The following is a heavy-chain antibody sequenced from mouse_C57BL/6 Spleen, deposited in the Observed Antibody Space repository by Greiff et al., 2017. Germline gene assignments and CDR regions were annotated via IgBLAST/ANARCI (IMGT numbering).Heavy chain of an antibody. CDR3: ARGSNGQLDY. CDR2: IYPGGGYT. J-gene: IGHJ4*01. V-gene: IGHV1-63*01. Sequence: QVQLQQSGAELVRPGTSVKMSCKASGYTFTNYWIGWAKQRPGHGLEWIGDIYPGGGYTNYNEKFKGKATLTADKSSSTAYMQISRLTSEDSAIYYCARGSNGQLDYWGQGTSVTVSS. D-gene: IGHD6-1*01. CDR1: GYTFTNYW.